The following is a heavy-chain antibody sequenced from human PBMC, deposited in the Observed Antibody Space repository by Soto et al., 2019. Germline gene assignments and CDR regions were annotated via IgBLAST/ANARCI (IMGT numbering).Heavy chain of an antibody. CDR3: ARDPPGMVYAPLFDY. D-gene: IGHD2-8*01. Sequence: GGSLRLSCAASGFTFSSYAMSWVRQAPGKGLEWVSAISGSGGSTYYADSVKGRFTISRDNAKNSLYLQMNSLRAEDTAVYYCARDPPGMVYAPLFDYWGQGTLVTVSS. CDR2: ISGSGGST. CDR1: GFTFSSYA. J-gene: IGHJ4*02. V-gene: IGHV3-23*01.